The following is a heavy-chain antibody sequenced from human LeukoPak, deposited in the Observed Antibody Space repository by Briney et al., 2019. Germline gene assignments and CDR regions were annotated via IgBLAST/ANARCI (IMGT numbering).Heavy chain of an antibody. CDR1: GFTFSSYA. D-gene: IGHD6-19*01. CDR2: ISSNGGST. V-gene: IGHV3-64*04. J-gene: IGHJ4*02. Sequence: GGSLRLSCSASGFTFSSYAMHWVRQAPGRGLEYLSAISSNGGSTYYADSVKGRFTISRDNAKNSLYLQMNSLRAEDTAVYYCARDLGGSGWYTPSFDYWGQGTLVTVSS. CDR3: ARDLGGSGWYTPSFDY.